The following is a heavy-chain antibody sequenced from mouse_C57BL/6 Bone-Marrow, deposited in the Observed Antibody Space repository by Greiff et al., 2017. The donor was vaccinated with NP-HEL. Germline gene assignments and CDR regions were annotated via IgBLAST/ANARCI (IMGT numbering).Heavy chain of an antibody. CDR1: GYTFTSYW. CDR2: IYPGSGST. V-gene: IGHV1-55*01. D-gene: IGHD1-1*01. CDR3: ARWGYYGSSSVYFDY. J-gene: IGHJ2*01. Sequence: QVQLQQPGAELVKPGASVKMSCKASGYTFTSYWITWVKQRPGQGLEWIGDIYPGSGSTNYNEKFTSKATLTVDTSSSTAYMQLSSLTSEDSAVYYCARWGYYGSSSVYFDYWGQGTTLTVSS.